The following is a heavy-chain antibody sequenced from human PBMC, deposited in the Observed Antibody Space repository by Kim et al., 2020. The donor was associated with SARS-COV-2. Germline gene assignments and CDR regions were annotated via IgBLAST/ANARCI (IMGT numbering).Heavy chain of an antibody. CDR2: IYYSGST. Sequence: SETLSLTCTVSGGSISSGGYYWSWIRQHPGKGLEWIGYIYYSGSTYYNPSLKSRVTISVDTSKNQFSLKLSSVTAADTAVYYCARDGSGSALLTWGQGTLVTVSS. CDR3: ARDGSGSALLT. CDR1: GGSISSGGYY. D-gene: IGHD3-10*01. V-gene: IGHV4-31*03. J-gene: IGHJ4*02.